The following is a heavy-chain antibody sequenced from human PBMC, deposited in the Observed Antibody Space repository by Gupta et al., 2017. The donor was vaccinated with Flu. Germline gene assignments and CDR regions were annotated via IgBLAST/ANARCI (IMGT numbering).Heavy chain of an antibody. CDR2: IYWNDDK. CDR3: AHSSGYYRVDY. Sequence: QITLKESGPTLVKPTQTHKLTCTFSGFSLSTSGVGVGWICQPPGKALEWLALIYWNDDKRYSPSLKSRLIITKDNSKTQVVLTMTNMDPVDTATYYCAHSSGYYRVDYWGQGTLVTVSS. D-gene: IGHD3-22*01. J-gene: IGHJ4*02. V-gene: IGHV2-5*01. CDR1: GFSLSTSGVG.